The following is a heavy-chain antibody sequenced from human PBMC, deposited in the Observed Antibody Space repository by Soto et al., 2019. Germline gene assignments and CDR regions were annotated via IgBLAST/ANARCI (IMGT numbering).Heavy chain of an antibody. CDR1: GFTFSSYA. CDR2: IRSSGDDT. J-gene: IGHJ4*02. D-gene: IGHD3-16*02. CDR3: AKVPDSNYAYVWGSYRSIDC. V-gene: IGHV3-23*01. Sequence: EVQLLESGGGLVQPGGSLRLSCEASGFTFSSYAMHWVRQAPGKGLEWVSGIRSSGDDTYYADSVKGRFTISRDNSKNTLYLQLNSLRAEDTAVYYCAKVPDSNYAYVWGSYRSIDCWGQGTLVTVSS.